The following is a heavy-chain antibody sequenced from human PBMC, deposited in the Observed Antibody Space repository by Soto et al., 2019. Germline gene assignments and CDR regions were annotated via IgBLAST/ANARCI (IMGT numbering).Heavy chain of an antibody. CDR1: GGTFSSYA. D-gene: IGHD3-9*01. V-gene: IGHV1-69*13. J-gene: IGHJ4*02. CDR3: ARVPSRDDILTGYPDY. CDR2: IIPIFGTA. Sequence: ASVKVSCKASGGTFSSYAISWVRQAPGQGLEWMGGIIPIFGTANYAQKFQGRVTITADESTSTAYMELSSLRSEDTAVYYCARVPSRDDILTGYPDYWGQGTLVTVSS.